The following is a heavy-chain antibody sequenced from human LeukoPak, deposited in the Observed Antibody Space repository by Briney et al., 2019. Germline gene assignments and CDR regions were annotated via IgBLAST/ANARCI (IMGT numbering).Heavy chain of an antibody. CDR3: ARLLFQAGYSYYYMDV. CDR1: GYIFTSYF. J-gene: IGHJ6*03. Sequence: ASVKVSCKASGYIFTSYFMHWVRQAPGQGLEWMGLINPSGGSTRYAQKFQGRVTMTTDTSTSTAYMELRSLRSDDTAVYYCARLLFQAGYSYYYMDVWGKGTTVTVSS. D-gene: IGHD3-9*01. CDR2: INPSGGST. V-gene: IGHV1-46*01.